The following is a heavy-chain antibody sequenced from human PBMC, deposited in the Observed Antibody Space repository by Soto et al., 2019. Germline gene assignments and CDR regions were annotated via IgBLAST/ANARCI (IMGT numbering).Heavy chain of an antibody. J-gene: IGHJ5*02. CDR1: GFTFSSYG. CDR2: IRNTIGDT. CDR3: VKKFDDRRTTFWFDR. V-gene: IGHV3-23*05. Sequence: EVHLLESGGDVVQPGGSLRLSCAASGFTFSSYGMNWVRQAPGKGLEWVSSIRNTIGDTYYADSVEGRFTISRDNSKNILYLQMNDLRAEDTAMYYCVKKFDDRRTTFWFDRWGQGTLVTVSS. D-gene: IGHD4-17*01.